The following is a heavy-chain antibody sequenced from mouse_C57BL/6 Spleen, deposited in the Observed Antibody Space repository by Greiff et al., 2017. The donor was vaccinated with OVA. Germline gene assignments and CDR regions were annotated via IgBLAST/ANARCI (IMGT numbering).Heavy chain of an antibody. CDR3: ARGGRYFDY. J-gene: IGHJ2*01. CDR1: GYTFTSYW. V-gene: IGHV1-55*01. CDR2: IYPGSGST. Sequence: QVQLQQSGAELVKPGASVKMSCKASGYTFTSYWITWVKQRPGQGLEWIGDIYPGSGSTNYNEKFKSKATLTVDTSSSTAYMQLSSLTSEDTAVYYCARGGRYFDYWGQGTTLTVSS.